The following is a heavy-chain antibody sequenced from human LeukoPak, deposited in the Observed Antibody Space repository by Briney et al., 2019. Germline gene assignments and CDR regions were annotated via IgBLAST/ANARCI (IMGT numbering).Heavy chain of an antibody. V-gene: IGHV4-4*02. CDR3: ARDPGGGYKDDALDI. CDR1: GGSISTNNW. J-gene: IGHJ3*02. Sequence: SETLSLTCAVSGGSISTNNWWTWIRQPPGKGLEWIGEIYHTGNTNYNPSLKSRDTISIDKSKNQFSLKLSSVTAADTAVYCARDPGGGYKDDALDIWGQGTMVTVSS. CDR2: IYHTGNT. D-gene: IGHD3-16*01.